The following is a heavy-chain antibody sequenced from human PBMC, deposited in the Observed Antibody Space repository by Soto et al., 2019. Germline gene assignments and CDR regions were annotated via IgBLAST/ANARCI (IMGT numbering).Heavy chain of an antibody. CDR2: IWYDGNNK. CDR3: ARDIDDFWVAYNFDH. J-gene: IGHJ4*02. CDR1: GLIFGSFT. Sequence: GGSLRLSCAASGLIFGSFTMHWVRQAPGKGLEWVAVIWYDGNNKDYVDSVKGRFTISRDNSKNTLYLQMNSLRAEDTAIYYCARDIDDFWVAYNFDHWGQGTLVTVSS. V-gene: IGHV3-33*08. D-gene: IGHD3-3*01.